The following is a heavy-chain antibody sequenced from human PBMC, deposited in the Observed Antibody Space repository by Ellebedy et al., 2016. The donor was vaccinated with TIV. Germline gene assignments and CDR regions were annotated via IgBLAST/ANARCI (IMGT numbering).Heavy chain of an antibody. CDR1: GFTFRNYD. J-gene: IGHJ4*02. CDR3: AVSRWAAAGLYYFDF. V-gene: IGHV3-48*01. D-gene: IGHD6-13*01. Sequence: GESLKISCAASGFTFRNYDMNWVRQAPGKGLEWVSYISESSDTVYYADSVKGRFTISRDNSKNTLYMQMNSLRVEDTAVYYCAVSRWAAAGLYYFDFWGQGTLVTVSS. CDR2: ISESSDTV.